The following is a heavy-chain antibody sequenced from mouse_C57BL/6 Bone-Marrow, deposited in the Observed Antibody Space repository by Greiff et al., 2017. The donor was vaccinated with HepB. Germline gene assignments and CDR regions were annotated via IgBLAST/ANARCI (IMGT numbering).Heavy chain of an antibody. D-gene: IGHD1-1*01. Sequence: EVQLQQSGAELVRPGSSVKMSCKTSGYTFTSYGINWVKQRPGQGLEWIGYIYIGNGYTEYNEKFTGKATLTSDTSSSTAYMQLSSLTSEDSAIYFCARRIYYYGSSSGYFDYWGQGTTLTVSS. V-gene: IGHV1-58*01. CDR2: IYIGNGYT. CDR3: ARRIYYYGSSSGYFDY. CDR1: GYTFTSYG. J-gene: IGHJ2*01.